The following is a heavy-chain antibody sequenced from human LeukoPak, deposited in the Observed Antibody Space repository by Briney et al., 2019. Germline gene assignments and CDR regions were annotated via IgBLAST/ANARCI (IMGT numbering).Heavy chain of an antibody. D-gene: IGHD4/OR15-4a*01. CDR2: ISGSGGST. CDR1: GFTFSNYG. CDR3: ARRAGAYSHPYDY. V-gene: IGHV3-23*01. Sequence: GGTLRLSCAASGFTFSNYGMSWVRQAPGKGLEWVSAISGSGGSTYYADSVKGRFTISRDNSKNTLYLQMNSLRAEDTAVYYCARRAGAYSHPYDYWGQGTLVTVSS. J-gene: IGHJ4*02.